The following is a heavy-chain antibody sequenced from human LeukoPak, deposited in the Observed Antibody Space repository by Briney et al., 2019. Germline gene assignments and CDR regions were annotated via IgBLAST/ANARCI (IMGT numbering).Heavy chain of an antibody. CDR2: ISGSGGST. CDR1: GFTFSSYA. CDR3: AKDFDDSSGSTFDY. J-gene: IGHJ4*02. D-gene: IGHD3-22*01. Sequence: GSLRLSCAAYGFTFSSYAMSWVRQAPGKGLEWVSAISGSGGSTYYADSVEGRFTISRDNSKNTLYLQMNSLRAEDTAVYYCAKDFDDSSGSTFDYWGQGTLVTVSS. V-gene: IGHV3-23*01.